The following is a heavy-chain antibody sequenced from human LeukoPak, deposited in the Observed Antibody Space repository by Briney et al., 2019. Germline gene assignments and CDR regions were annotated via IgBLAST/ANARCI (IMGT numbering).Heavy chain of an antibody. CDR1: GFKVRDVW. J-gene: IGHJ4*02. Sequence: GGSLRLSCAASGFKVRDVWMSWVRQAPGRGLEWLGRIKSKSNGGATDYVAPVKGRFTISRDDSKNTVSLQMNSLKTEDTAVYYCTTDPRHWGQGTLVTVSS. CDR3: TTDPRH. CDR2: IKSKSNGGAT. V-gene: IGHV3-15*01.